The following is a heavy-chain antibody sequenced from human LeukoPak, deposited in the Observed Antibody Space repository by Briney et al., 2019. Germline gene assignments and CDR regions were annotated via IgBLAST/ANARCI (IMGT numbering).Heavy chain of an antibody. V-gene: IGHV1-69*13. Sequence: SVKVSCKASGGTFSSYAISWVRQAPGQGLEWMGGIIPIFGTANYAQKFQGRVTITADESTSTAYMELSSLRAEDTAVYYCASGTYGSGPRGAFDIWGQGTMVTASS. CDR2: IIPIFGTA. CDR1: GGTFSSYA. CDR3: ASGTYGSGPRGAFDI. J-gene: IGHJ3*02. D-gene: IGHD3-10*01.